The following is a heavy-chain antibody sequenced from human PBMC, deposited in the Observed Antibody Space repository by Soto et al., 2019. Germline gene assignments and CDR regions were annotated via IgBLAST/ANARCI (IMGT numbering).Heavy chain of an antibody. V-gene: IGHV4-61*01. CDR1: GGSVSSGSYY. Sequence: SETLSLTCTGSGGSVSSGSYYWSWIRQPPGKGLEWIGYIYYSGSTNYNPSLKSRVTISVDTSKNQFSLKLSSVTAADTAVYYCARNYYDSSGYYLDNWFDPWGQGTLVTVSS. CDR3: ARNYYDSSGYYLDNWFDP. CDR2: IYYSGST. J-gene: IGHJ5*02. D-gene: IGHD3-22*01.